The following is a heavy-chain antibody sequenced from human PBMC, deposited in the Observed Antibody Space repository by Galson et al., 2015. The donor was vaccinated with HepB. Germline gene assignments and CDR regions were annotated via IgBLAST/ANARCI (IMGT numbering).Heavy chain of an antibody. J-gene: IGHJ4*02. CDR3: ARGPITGTTSQFDY. V-gene: IGHV3-30*04. Sequence: SLRLSCAASGFTFSSYAMHWVRQAPGKGLEWVAVISYDGSNKYYADSAKGRFTISRDNSKNTLYLQMNSLRAEDTAVYYCARGPITGTTSQFDYWGQGTLVTVSS. CDR1: GFTFSSYA. D-gene: IGHD1-20*01. CDR2: ISYDGSNK.